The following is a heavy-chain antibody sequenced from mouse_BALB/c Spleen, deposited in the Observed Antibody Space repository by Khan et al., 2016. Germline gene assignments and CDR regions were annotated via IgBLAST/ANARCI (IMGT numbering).Heavy chain of an antibody. V-gene: IGHV3-2*02. CDR1: GYSITSDYA. D-gene: IGHD1-2*01. Sequence: EVQLQESGPGLVKPSQSLSLTCTVTGYSITSDYAWNWIRQFPGNKLEWMGYISYSGSTSYNPSLKSRISINRDKSKNQLFLQLNSVTTEDTATYYCARSTTSTRLFAYWGQGTLVTVSA. CDR2: ISYSGST. J-gene: IGHJ3*01. CDR3: ARSTTSTRLFAY.